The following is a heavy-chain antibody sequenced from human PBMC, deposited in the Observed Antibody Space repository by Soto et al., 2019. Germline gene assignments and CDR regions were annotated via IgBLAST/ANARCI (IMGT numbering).Heavy chain of an antibody. Sequence: VQLLESGGGFVQPGGSLKLSCVASGFSFGNSPMSWVRQAPGRGLEWVSAITEAGGGIYYATSVKGRFVVSRDNSKNSMLMDMNNLRVDDTATYYCAQNLPVGGLSYWCPPATWGQGVFVTVSS. J-gene: IGHJ5*02. CDR3: AQNLPVGGLSYWCPPAT. V-gene: IGHV3-23*01. CDR1: GFSFGNSP. D-gene: IGHD2-15*01. CDR2: ITEAGGGI.